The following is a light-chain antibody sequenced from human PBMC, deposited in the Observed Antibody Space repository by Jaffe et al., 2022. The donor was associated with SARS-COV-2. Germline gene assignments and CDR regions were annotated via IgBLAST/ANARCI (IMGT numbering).Light chain of an antibody. CDR2: GAS. CDR3: QQYNNWPTLT. Sequence: EIVMTQSPAALSVSPGERATLSCRASQSVSRNLAWYQQRPGQAPRLLISGASTRATGIPARFSGSGSGTEFTLTISSLQSEDFAVYYCQQYNNWPTLTFGGGTKVEIK. CDR1: QSVSRN. V-gene: IGKV3-15*01. J-gene: IGKJ4*01.